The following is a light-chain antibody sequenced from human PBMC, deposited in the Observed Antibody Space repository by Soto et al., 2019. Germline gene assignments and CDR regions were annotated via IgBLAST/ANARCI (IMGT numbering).Light chain of an antibody. CDR1: SSNIGSNY. V-gene: IGLV1-47*01. CDR3: AAWDASLSGPV. CDR2: RNN. Sequence: QSVLTQPPSASATPGQRVTISCSGSSSNIGSNYVYWYQQLPGTAPKLLIYRNNQRPSGVPDRFSGSKSGTSASLAISGLRSEDEADYHCAAWDASLSGPVFGGGTKLTVL. J-gene: IGLJ2*01.